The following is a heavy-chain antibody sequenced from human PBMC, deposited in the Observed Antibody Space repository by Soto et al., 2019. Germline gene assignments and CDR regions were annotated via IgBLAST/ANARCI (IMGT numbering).Heavy chain of an antibody. Sequence: SETLSLTCSVSGGSVTSGSYCWTWIRQPPGKGLEWVGYIYHSGSTNYNPSLESRVTISVDTSKNQFSLKVRSVTAADTAVYYWARGVVPSIGWFDPWGQGTLVPVPS. V-gene: IGHV4-61*01. CDR3: ARGVVPSIGWFDP. CDR2: IYHSGST. D-gene: IGHD2-21*02. J-gene: IGHJ5*02. CDR1: GGSVTSGSYC.